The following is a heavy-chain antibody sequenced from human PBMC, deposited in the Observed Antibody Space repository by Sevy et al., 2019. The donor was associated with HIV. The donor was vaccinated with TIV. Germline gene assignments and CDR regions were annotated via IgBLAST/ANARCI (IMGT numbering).Heavy chain of an antibody. CDR3: GREMISMVPGVPDAFDI. CDR1: GFTFGNYW. D-gene: IGHD3-10*01. J-gene: IGHJ3*02. CDR2: INNDGSNT. Sequence: GGSLRLSCAASGFTFGNYWMHWVRQAPGKGLVWISRINNDGSNTNYADSVKGRFTTSRDNAKNTLYLQMTSLRAEDTAVYYCGREMISMVPGVPDAFDIWGQGTMVTVSS. V-gene: IGHV3-74*01.